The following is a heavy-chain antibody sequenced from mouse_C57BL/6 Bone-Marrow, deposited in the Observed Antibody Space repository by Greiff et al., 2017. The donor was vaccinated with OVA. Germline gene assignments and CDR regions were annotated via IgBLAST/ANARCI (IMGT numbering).Heavy chain of an antibody. J-gene: IGHJ3*01. D-gene: IGHD2-4*01. CDR2: IYPGSGGT. V-gene: IGHV1-54*01. Sequence: QVQLKQSGAELVRPGTSVKVSCKASGYAFTNYLIEWVKQRPGQGLEWIGVIYPGSGGTNYNEKFKGKATLTADKSSSTAYMQLSSLTSEDSAVYFCAGWGDDYEFAYWGQVTLVTVSA. CDR1: GYAFTNYL. CDR3: AGWGDDYEFAY.